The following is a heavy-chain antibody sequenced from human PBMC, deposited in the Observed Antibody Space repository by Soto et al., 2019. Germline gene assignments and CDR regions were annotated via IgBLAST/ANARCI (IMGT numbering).Heavy chain of an antibody. J-gene: IGHJ6*02. V-gene: IGHV3-23*01. D-gene: IGHD4-17*01. CDR2: ISGSGGST. CDR1: GFTFSSYA. Sequence: GGSLRLSCAASGFTFSSYAMSWVRQAPGRGLEWVSAISGSGGSTYYADSVKGRFTISRDNSKNTLYLQMNSLRAEDTAVYYCAKDSTVTNYYYYGMDVWGQGTTVTVSS. CDR3: AKDSTVTNYYYYGMDV.